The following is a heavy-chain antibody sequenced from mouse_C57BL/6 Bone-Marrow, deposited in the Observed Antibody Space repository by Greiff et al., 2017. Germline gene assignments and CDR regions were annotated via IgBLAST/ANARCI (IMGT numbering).Heavy chain of an antibody. Sequence: VKLQESGAELLKPGASVKLSCKATGYTFTGYWIEWVKQRPGHGLEWIGEILPGSGSTNYNEKFKGKATFTADTSSNTAYMQLSSLTTEDSAIYYCARGEFITTVAGFAYWGQGTLVTVSA. D-gene: IGHD1-1*01. J-gene: IGHJ3*01. CDR1: GYTFTGYW. V-gene: IGHV1-9*01. CDR2: ILPGSGST. CDR3: ARGEFITTVAGFAY.